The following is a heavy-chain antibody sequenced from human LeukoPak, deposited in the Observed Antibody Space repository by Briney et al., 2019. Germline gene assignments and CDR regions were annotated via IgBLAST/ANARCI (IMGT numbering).Heavy chain of an antibody. CDR3: GSLAKPSDH. J-gene: IGHJ4*02. D-gene: IGHD1-14*01. CDR2: INGDGRVT. CDR1: GFTFSTYW. V-gene: IGHV3-74*01. Sequence: PGGSLRLSCAASGFTFSTYWMHWVRQAPGEGLVWVSGINGDGRVTNHADSVKGRFTISRDNAKNTVYLQMNSLRVEDTAVYFCGSLAKPSDHWGQGTLVTVSS.